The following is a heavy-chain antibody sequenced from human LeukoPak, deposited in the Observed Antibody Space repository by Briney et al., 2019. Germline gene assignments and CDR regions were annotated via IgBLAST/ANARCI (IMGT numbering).Heavy chain of an antibody. J-gene: IGHJ4*02. Sequence: WQTLSLTCTISGYSVSSNSAAWNWIRQSPSIGLESRGRRYYRSKWYNDYEVSVKSRITINSDTSKNQFSLQMNSVTPEDTDVYYCARSSAVRGVRVDYWGQGTLVTVSS. D-gene: IGHD3-10*01. CDR1: GYSVSSNSAA. CDR3: ARSSAVRGVRVDY. CDR2: RYYRSKWYN. V-gene: IGHV6-1*01.